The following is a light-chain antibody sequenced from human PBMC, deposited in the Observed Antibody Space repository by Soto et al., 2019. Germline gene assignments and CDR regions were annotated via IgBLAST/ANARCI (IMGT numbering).Light chain of an antibody. CDR1: QSVSSS. J-gene: IGKJ1*01. Sequence: EIVMRQSPATLSVSPGERATLSCRTSQSVSSSLAWYQQKPGQAPRLLIYGASTRATGIPARFSGSGSGTEFTLTISSLQSEDLAVYYCQQYDNWPQTFGQGTKVDIK. CDR2: GAS. CDR3: QQYDNWPQT. V-gene: IGKV3-15*01.